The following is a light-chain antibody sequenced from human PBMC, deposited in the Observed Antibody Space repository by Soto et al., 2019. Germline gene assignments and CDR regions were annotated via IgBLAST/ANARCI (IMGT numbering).Light chain of an antibody. CDR3: QQRSNWPIT. CDR2: GAS. J-gene: IGKJ3*01. Sequence: EIVMTQSPATLSVSPGERATLSCRASQSVSSNLAWYQQKPGQAPRLLIYGASTRATGIPARFSGSGSGTEFTLTISRLEPEDFAVYYCQQRSNWPITFGPGTKWIS. V-gene: IGKV3-15*01. CDR1: QSVSSN.